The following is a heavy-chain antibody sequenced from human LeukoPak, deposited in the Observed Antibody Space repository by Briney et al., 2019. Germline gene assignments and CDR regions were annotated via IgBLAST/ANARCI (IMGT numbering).Heavy chain of an antibody. Sequence: SETLSLTCAVSGGSISSGGYSWSWIRQPPGKGLEWIGYIYHSGSTYYNPSLKSRVTISVDTSKNQFSLKLSSVTAADTAVYYCARVFSADAVDLFDYWGQGTLVTVSS. V-gene: IGHV4-30-2*01. D-gene: IGHD6-25*01. CDR1: GGSISSGGYS. CDR2: IYHSGST. CDR3: ARVFSADAVDLFDY. J-gene: IGHJ4*02.